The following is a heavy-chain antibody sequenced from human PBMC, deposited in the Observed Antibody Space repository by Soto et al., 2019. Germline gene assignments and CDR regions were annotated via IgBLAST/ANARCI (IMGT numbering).Heavy chain of an antibody. J-gene: IGHJ5*02. CDR3: ARASYYDFWSGYYYNWFDP. CDR1: GGSFSGYY. Sequence: SETLSLTCAVYGGSFSGYYWSWIRQPPGKGLEWIGEINHSGSTNYNPSLKSRVTISVDTSKNQFSLKLSSVTAADTAVYYCARASYYDFWSGYYYNWFDPWGQGTLVTVSS. CDR2: INHSGST. V-gene: IGHV4-34*01. D-gene: IGHD3-3*01.